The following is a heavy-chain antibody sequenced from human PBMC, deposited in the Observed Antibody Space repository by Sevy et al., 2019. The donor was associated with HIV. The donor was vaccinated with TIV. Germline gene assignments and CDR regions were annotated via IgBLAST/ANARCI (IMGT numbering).Heavy chain of an antibody. J-gene: IGHJ4*02. CDR2: IYYSGST. V-gene: IGHV4-59*01. CDR1: GGSISSYY. Sequence: SETLSLTCTVSGGSISSYYWSWIRQPPGKGLEWIGYIYYSGSTKYNPSLKSRFSISVDTTKNQFSLKLNSVTAADTAVYYCARDGYYSDSSGYYHYYFDYWGQGTLVTVSS. D-gene: IGHD3-22*01. CDR3: ARDGYYSDSSGYYHYYFDY.